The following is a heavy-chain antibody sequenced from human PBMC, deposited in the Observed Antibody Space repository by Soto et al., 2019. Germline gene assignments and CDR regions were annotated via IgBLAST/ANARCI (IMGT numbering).Heavy chain of an antibody. V-gene: IGHV1-69*06. J-gene: IGHJ1*01. CDR2: TIPIFGTA. Sequence: SLKVPCKASGCTFSSYASSWVRQAPGQVLEWMGGTIPIFGTANYAQKFQGRVKSTADKSTSTAYMERSSLRSEDTAVYYCARGGGTFVDTPIHWG. CDR3: ARGGGTFVDTPIH. CDR1: GCTFSSYA. D-gene: IGHD5-18*01.